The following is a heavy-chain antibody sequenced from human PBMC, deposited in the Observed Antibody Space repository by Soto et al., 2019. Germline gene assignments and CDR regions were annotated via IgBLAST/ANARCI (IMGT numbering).Heavy chain of an antibody. D-gene: IGHD6-25*01. Sequence: ASVKVSCKASGYTFTTYDISWVRQATGQGLEWMGWMNPYSGNTGYAQKFQGRVTVTRNTSISTVYMELSGLRPDDTAVYYCARRKERSGPHYFDYWGQGSQVTVSS. CDR1: GYTFTTYD. V-gene: IGHV1-8*01. CDR2: MNPYSGNT. J-gene: IGHJ4*02. CDR3: ARRKERSGPHYFDY.